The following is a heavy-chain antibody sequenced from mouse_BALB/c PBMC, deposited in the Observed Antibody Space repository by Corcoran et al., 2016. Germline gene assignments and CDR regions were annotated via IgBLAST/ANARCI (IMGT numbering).Heavy chain of an antibody. V-gene: IGHV9-3-1*01. CDR3: AREPYAMDY. Sequence: QIQLVQSGPELKKPGETVQISCKASGYTFTNYGMNWVKQAPGKGLKWMGWINTYTGEPTYADDFKGRFAFSLETSASPAYLQINNLKNEDTATYFCAREPYAMDYWGQGTSVTVSS. CDR1: GYTFTNYG. CDR2: INTYTGEP. J-gene: IGHJ4*01.